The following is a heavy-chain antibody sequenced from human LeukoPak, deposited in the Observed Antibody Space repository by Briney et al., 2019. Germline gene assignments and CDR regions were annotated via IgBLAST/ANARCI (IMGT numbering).Heavy chain of an antibody. D-gene: IGHD3-10*01. V-gene: IGHV4-4*02. CDR2: IFHSGST. J-gene: IGHJ3*02. Sequence: PSGTLSLTCVVSAGSMTRNWWSWVRQPPGKGLEWIGEIFHSGSTTYNPSLKSRVTISIDTSKTQFSLKLSSVTAADTAVYYCARGAMVRGVIDAFDIWGQGTMVTVSS. CDR3: ARGAMVRGVIDAFDI. CDR1: AGSMTRNW.